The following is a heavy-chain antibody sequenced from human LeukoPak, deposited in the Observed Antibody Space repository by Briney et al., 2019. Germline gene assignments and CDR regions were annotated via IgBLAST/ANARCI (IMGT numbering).Heavy chain of an antibody. Sequence: SETLSLTCTVSGGSISSYYWSWIRQPPGKGLEGIGYIYYSGSTNYNPSLKSRVTISVDTSKNRFSLKLSSVTAADTAVYYCARRINTNYYYGSGSYGDWFDPWGQGTLVTVSS. CDR1: GGSISSYY. D-gene: IGHD3-10*01. J-gene: IGHJ5*02. CDR3: ARRINTNYYYGSGSYGDWFDP. CDR2: IYYSGST. V-gene: IGHV4-59*08.